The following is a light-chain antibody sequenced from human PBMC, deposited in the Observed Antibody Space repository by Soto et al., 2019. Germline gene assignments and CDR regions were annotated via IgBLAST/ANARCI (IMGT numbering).Light chain of an antibody. V-gene: IGLV2-14*01. CDR3: SSYTSSSTLLYV. CDR2: DVS. Sequence: QSVLTQPASVSGSPGQSITISCTGTSSDVGGYNYVSWYQQHPGKAPKLMIYDVSNRTSGVSNRFSGSKSGNTASLPISGLQAEDEADYYCSSYTSSSTLLYVFGTGTKVTVL. J-gene: IGLJ1*01. CDR1: SSDVGGYNY.